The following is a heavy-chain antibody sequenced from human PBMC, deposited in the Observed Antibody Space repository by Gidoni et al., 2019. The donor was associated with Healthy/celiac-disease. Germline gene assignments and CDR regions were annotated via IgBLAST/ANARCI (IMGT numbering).Heavy chain of an antibody. CDR1: GCSISSGGYS. CDR3: ARGGYGSGSDDAFDI. CDR2: IYHSGST. V-gene: IGHV4-30-2*01. J-gene: IGHJ3*02. Sequence: QLQLQESGSGLVKPSQTLSLTCAVSGCSISSGGYSWSWIRPPPGQGLEGIGYIYHSGSTDYNPSLKSRVTISVDRSKNQFSLKLSSVTAADTAVYYCARGGYGSGSDDAFDIWGQGTMVTVSS. D-gene: IGHD3-10*01.